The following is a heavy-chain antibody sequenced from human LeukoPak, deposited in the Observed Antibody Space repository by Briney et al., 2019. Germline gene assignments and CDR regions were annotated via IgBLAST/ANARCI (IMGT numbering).Heavy chain of an antibody. D-gene: IGHD6-13*01. CDR1: GYTFTAYY. V-gene: IGHV1-2*02. J-gene: IGHJ4*02. CDR2: IHPKSAGT. Sequence: ASVKVSCKASGYTFTAYYMHWVRQAPGQGLEWMGWIHPKSAGTNYAQRFQGRVTMTRDTSITTDYMHLTRLTSEDTAVYYCARAPSPLSAAADPHLDYWGKGTLVAVAS. CDR3: ARAPSPLSAAADPHLDY.